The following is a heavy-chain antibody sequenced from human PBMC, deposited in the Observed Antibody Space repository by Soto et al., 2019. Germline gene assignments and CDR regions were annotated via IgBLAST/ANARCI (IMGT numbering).Heavy chain of an antibody. CDR3: AKDIVRYTYGACDY. Sequence: GGSPRLSLAAPWFTFNTPCTYWVRPGPGKGLEWVAAISYDGSNKYHADSVKGRFTISRDNSKNTLYLQMNSLRVEDTAVYYCAKDIVRYTYGACDYWGQGALVTVSS. V-gene: IGHV3-30*18. CDR1: WFTFNTPC. CDR2: ISYDGSNK. D-gene: IGHD5-18*01. J-gene: IGHJ4*02.